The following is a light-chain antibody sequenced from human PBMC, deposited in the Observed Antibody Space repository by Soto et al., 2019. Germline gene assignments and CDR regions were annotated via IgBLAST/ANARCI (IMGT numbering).Light chain of an antibody. CDR2: DAS. J-gene: IGKJ1*01. CDR3: QQYNDYLTWK. Sequence: DIQMTQSPSTLSASVGDRVTITCRASQSISRWLAWYQQKPGKAPKVLIFDASTLESGVPSRFSGSGSGTKFTLTISSLQPDNFATYYCQQYNDYLTWKFGQGTKVEIK. V-gene: IGKV1-5*01. CDR1: QSISRW.